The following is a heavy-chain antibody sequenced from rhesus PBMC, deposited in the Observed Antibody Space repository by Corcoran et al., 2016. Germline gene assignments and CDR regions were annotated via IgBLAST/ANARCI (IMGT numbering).Heavy chain of an antibody. V-gene: IGHV3-178*01. D-gene: IGHD7-45*01. CDR1: GFRFSDYE. Sequence: DVQLVESGGGLVTAGGSLRLSCVASGFRFSDYEMDWVRQAPGKGREWVSRITKGGDRTWYADSVKDRFTISRENAKNTLYLQMNSLRPGDTAVYFCTRANWGSDYWGQGVLVTVSS. J-gene: IGHJ4*01. CDR3: TRANWGSDY. CDR2: ITKGGDRT.